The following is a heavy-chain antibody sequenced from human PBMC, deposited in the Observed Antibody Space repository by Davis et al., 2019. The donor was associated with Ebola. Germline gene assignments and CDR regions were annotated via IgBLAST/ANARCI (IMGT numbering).Heavy chain of an antibody. CDR2: IGGGGDDT. D-gene: IGHD2-2*01. V-gene: IGHV3-23*01. CDR3: ARQLPYYSYGMDV. CDR1: GFTFNYYA. J-gene: IGHJ6*02. Sequence: GGSLRLSCAASGFTFNYYAMSWVRQAPGKGLEWVSLIGGGGDDTSYPDSVKGRFTISRDNSKNTLYLQMNSLRAEDTAVYFCARQLPYYSYGMDVWGQGTTVTVSS.